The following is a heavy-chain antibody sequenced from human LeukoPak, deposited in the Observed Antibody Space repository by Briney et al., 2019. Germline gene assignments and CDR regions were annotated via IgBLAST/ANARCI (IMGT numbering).Heavy chain of an antibody. CDR3: ARGFPRRDGYNYERSYRGVWFDP. J-gene: IGHJ5*02. CDR1: GGSFSGYY. D-gene: IGHD5-24*01. CDR2: INHSGST. Sequence: SETLSLTCAVYGGSFSGYYWSWIRQPPGKGLEWIGEINHSGSTNYNPSLKSRVTISVDTSKNPFSLKLSSVTAADTAVYYCARGFPRRDGYNYERSYRGVWFDPWGQGTLVTVSS. V-gene: IGHV4-34*01.